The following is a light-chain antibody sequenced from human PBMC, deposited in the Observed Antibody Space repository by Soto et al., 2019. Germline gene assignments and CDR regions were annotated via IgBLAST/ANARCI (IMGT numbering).Light chain of an antibody. Sequence: QSALTQPASVSGSPGQSITISCTGTSGDVGAYNYVSWYQQHPGKAPKLMIYEVTSRPSGVSNRFSGSKSGNTASLSISGLQAEDEADYYCSSYTTTSTGVFGGGTQLTVL. CDR1: SGDVGAYNY. V-gene: IGLV2-14*01. CDR2: EVT. J-gene: IGLJ3*02. CDR3: SSYTTTSTGV.